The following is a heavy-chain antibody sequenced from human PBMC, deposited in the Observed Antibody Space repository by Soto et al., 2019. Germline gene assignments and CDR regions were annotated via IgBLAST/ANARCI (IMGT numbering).Heavy chain of an antibody. V-gene: IGHV1-8*01. Sequence: QVQLVQSGAEVKKPGASVKVSCKASGYTFTSYDINWVRQATGQGLEWMGWMNPNSGNTGYAQKFQGGVTMTRNTSISKAYMELSSLRSEDTAVYYWARRPGYSSSWYYYYYYMDVGGKGTTVTVSS. D-gene: IGHD6-13*01. CDR3: ARRPGYSSSWYYYYYYMDV. CDR1: GYTFTSYD. J-gene: IGHJ6*03. CDR2: MNPNSGNT.